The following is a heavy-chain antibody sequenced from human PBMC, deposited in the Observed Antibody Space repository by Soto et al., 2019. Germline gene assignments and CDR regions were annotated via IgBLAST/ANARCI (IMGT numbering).Heavy chain of an antibody. CDR1: GFTFSTYS. CDR3: ARGVAVADTWWYDP. J-gene: IGHJ5*02. V-gene: IGHV3-21*01. Sequence: EVQLVESGGGLVKPGGSLRLSCAASGFTFSTYSMNWLRQAPGKGLEWVSSISSGSTYIYYADSVKGRFTISRDNAKKSLYLKMNSLRGEDTAVYYCARGVAVADTWWYDPWGQGTLVTVSS. D-gene: IGHD6-19*01. CDR2: ISSGSTYI.